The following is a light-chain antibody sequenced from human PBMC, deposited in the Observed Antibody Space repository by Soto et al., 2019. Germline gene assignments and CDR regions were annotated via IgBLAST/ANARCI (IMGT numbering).Light chain of an antibody. Sequence: QSALTQPRSVSGSPGVSVTISCTGSSSDVGSYNYVSWYQQYPGKAPKVMIYDVTERPLEVPDRFSGSMSGHTASLTISGLQDEDESEYFCCSYSGSDTLLFGGGTKLTVL. J-gene: IGLJ3*02. CDR2: DVT. CDR1: SSDVGSYNY. V-gene: IGLV2-11*01. CDR3: CSYSGSDTLL.